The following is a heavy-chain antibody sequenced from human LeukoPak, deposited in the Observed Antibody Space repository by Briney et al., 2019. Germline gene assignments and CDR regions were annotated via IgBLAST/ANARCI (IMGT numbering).Heavy chain of an antibody. V-gene: IGHV1-2*02. CDR2: INPNSGGT. D-gene: IGHD6-19*01. J-gene: IGHJ4*02. CDR3: ARSMAVAGTGFDY. CDR1: GYTSTVYY. Sequence: ASVNVSCKSSGYTSTVYYMHWVRQGTGQPLEKGVGINPNSGGTNYARTFQGRVTMTRDTSISPAYMELSRLTSADTAVYYCARSMAVAGTGFDYWGPGTMVTACS.